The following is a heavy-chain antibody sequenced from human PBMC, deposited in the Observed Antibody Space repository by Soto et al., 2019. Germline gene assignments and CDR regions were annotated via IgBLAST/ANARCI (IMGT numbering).Heavy chain of an antibody. CDR1: GYSFTDYY. Sequence: ASVKVSCKASGYSFTDYYLHWVRQAPGQGLEWVGWINPKGGVIKFAQKFQGRITMTRDTSITTAYMELDSLRSDDTAVYFCARPLLRYFEGGYFDYWGQGSLVTVSS. CDR3: ARPLLRYFEGGYFDY. D-gene: IGHD3-9*01. CDR2: INPKGGVI. J-gene: IGHJ4*02. V-gene: IGHV1-2*02.